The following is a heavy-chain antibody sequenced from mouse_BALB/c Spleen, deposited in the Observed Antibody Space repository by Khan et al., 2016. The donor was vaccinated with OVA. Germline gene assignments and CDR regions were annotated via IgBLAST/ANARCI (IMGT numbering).Heavy chain of an antibody. D-gene: IGHD2-2*01. Sequence: VQLQESGAELAKPGASVKMSCKASGYTFTSYWIHWIKQRPGQGLEWIGYINPSTGYAEYNQKFKDKATLTADKSSTTAYMQLSSLTSEDSAVYYCAIWLQEDDWGQGATLPVSS. V-gene: IGHV1-7*01. CDR1: GYTFTSYW. J-gene: IGHJ2*01. CDR2: INPSTGYA. CDR3: AIWLQEDD.